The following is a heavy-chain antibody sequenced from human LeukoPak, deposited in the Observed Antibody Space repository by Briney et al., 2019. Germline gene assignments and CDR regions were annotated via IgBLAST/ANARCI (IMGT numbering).Heavy chain of an antibody. D-gene: IGHD6-19*01. CDR1: GGSISNYY. Sequence: PSETLSLTCTVSGGSISNYYWSWIRQPPGKGLEWIGEINHSGSTNYNPSLKSRVTISVDTSKNQFSLKLSSVTAADTAVYYCARGQWLDNYWGQGTLVTVSS. CDR2: INHSGST. CDR3: ARGQWLDNY. V-gene: IGHV4-34*01. J-gene: IGHJ4*02.